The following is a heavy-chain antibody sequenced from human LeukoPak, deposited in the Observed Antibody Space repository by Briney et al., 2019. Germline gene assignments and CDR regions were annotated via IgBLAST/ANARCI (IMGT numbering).Heavy chain of an antibody. CDR1: GGSISGYY. CDR2: IHYSGET. Sequence: NPSETLSLTCTVSGGSISGYYWSWIRQPPGKGLEWIGYIHYSGETNYNPPLSSRVTIAMDTSKNQFSLNLRSVTAADTAVYYCARDLTFDYWGQGALVTVSS. CDR3: ARDLTFDY. J-gene: IGHJ4*02. V-gene: IGHV4-59*12.